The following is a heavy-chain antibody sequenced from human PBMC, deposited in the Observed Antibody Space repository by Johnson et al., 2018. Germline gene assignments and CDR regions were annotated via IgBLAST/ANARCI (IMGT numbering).Heavy chain of an antibody. V-gene: IGHV3-23*03. CDR2: IYSGGST. Sequence: EVQLVESGGGLVQPGGSLRLSCAASGFTFSSYAMSWVRQAPGKGLEWVSVIYSGGSTYYADSVKGRFTISRDNSKITLYLQMHSRRDEDTAGDYCANPPHTYSYYYGMDVWGQGTTVTVSS. CDR3: ANPPHTYSYYYGMDV. D-gene: IGHD2-2*02. J-gene: IGHJ6*02. CDR1: GFTFSSYA.